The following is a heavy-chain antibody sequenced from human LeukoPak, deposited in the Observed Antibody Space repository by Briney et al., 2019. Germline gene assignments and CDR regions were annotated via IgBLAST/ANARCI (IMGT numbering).Heavy chain of an antibody. D-gene: IGHD6-13*01. CDR3: ATYSTSWTSFDY. CDR1: GFTFSSFS. V-gene: IGHV3-30-3*01. CDR2: MSYDGSTK. Sequence: GRSLRLSCAASGFTFSSFSMHWVRQAPGKGLEWVAVMSYDGSTKYYADSVKGRFTISRDNSKNTLFLQMNSLRAEDTALYYCATYSTSWTSFDYWGQGTLVTVSS. J-gene: IGHJ4*02.